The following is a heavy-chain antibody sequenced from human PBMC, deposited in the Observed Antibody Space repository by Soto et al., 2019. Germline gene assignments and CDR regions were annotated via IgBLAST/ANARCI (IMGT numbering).Heavy chain of an antibody. CDR3: ARVGGLAARTFDY. CDR1: VGSISDFY. J-gene: IGHJ4*02. V-gene: IGHV4-59*01. D-gene: IGHD6-6*01. Sequence: PSETLSLTCTVSVGSISDFYWSWIRQPPGKGLEWIGYIYYSGSTNYNPSLKSRVTISVDTSKNQFSLNLRSMSPADTAVYYCARVGGLAARTFDYWAREPWSPSPQ. CDR2: IYYSGST.